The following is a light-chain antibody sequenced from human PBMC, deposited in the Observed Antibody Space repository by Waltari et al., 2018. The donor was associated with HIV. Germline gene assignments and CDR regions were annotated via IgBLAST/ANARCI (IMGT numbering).Light chain of an antibody. CDR1: SSDVGGYNY. CDR3: CSYAGTYTWV. J-gene: IGLJ3*02. Sequence: QSALTQPRSVSGSPGQSVTISCTGTSSDVGGYNYVSWYTQPPTKAPKFTIYDVRKRAAGVPDRFSGSKSGTPASLTISVLQAEDEADYYCCSYAGTYTWVFGGGTKLTVL. CDR2: DVR. V-gene: IGLV2-11*01.